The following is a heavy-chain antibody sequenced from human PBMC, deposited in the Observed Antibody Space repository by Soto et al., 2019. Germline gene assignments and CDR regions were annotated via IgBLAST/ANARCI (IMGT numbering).Heavy chain of an antibody. J-gene: IGHJ4*02. CDR3: ARVRRQESIQLWFTYFDY. CDR2: IYYSGST. V-gene: IGHV4-31*03. D-gene: IGHD5-18*01. CDR1: GGSISSGGYY. Sequence: PSETLSLTCTVSGGSISSGGYYWSWIRQHPGKGLEWIGYIYYSGSTYYNPSLKSRVTISVDTSKNQFSLKLSSVTAADTAVYYCARVRRQESIQLWFTYFDYWGQGTLVTVSS.